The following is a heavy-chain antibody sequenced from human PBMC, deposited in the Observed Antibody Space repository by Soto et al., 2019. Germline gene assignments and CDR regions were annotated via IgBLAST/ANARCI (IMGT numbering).Heavy chain of an antibody. D-gene: IGHD3-22*01. CDR3: AKDIELFHDDSSGYYNY. CDR2: TSGSGGST. J-gene: IGHJ4*02. V-gene: IGHV3-23*01. CDR1: GFTFSSYA. Sequence: GGSLRLSCAASGFTFSSYAMSWVRQAPGKGLEWVSATSGSGGSTYYADSVKGRFTMSRDNSKNTLYLQMNSLRAEDTAVYYCAKDIELFHDDSSGYYNYWGQGTLVTVSS.